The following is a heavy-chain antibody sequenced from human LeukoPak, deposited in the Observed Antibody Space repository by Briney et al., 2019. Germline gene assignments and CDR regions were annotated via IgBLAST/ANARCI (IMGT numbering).Heavy chain of an antibody. Sequence: GGSLRLSCAASGFTFSNYGMHWVRQAPGKGLESVALIWYDGSNKYYADSVKGRFTISRDNSKNTLYLQMNSLRAEDTAVYYCASEMYYDILTGYYLGAFDIWGQGTMVTVSS. CDR3: ASEMYYDILTGYYLGAFDI. CDR1: GFTFSNYG. D-gene: IGHD3-9*01. J-gene: IGHJ3*02. CDR2: IWYDGSNK. V-gene: IGHV3-33*01.